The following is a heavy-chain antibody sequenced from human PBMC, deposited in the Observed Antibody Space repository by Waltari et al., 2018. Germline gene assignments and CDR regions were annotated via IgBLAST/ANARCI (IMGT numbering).Heavy chain of an antibody. Sequence: EAQLVESGGGLIQPGGSLRLSCPASGLIFPSNTMPWVRAARGKGLEWVSVIYGSGDAYYTDSVMGRFTISRDISRNVLYLQMNSLGVEDTAMYFCARRSGSYLDHWGQGTLVTVSS. V-gene: IGHV3-53*01. D-gene: IGHD1-26*01. J-gene: IGHJ4*02. CDR1: GLIFPSNT. CDR3: ARRSGSYLDH. CDR2: IYGSGDA.